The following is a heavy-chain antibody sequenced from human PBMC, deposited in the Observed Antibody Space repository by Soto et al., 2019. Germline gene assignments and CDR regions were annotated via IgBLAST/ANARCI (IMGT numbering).Heavy chain of an antibody. J-gene: IGHJ4*02. V-gene: IGHV3-30*18. CDR2: ISYDGSNK. D-gene: IGHD1-1*01. Sequence: QVQLVESGGGVVPPGRSLRLSCAASGFTFSSYGMHWGRQAPGKGLEGVAVISYDGSNKYYADSVKGRFTISRDNSKNTMYLQMNSLSAEDTAVYYCAKGGGNFPHDYWGQGTLVTVSS. CDR3: AKGGGNFPHDY. CDR1: GFTFSSYG.